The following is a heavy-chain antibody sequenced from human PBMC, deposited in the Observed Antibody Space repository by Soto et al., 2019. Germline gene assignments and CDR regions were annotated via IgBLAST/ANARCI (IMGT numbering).Heavy chain of an antibody. CDR1: GFTFSSYA. D-gene: IGHD6-13*01. J-gene: IGHJ5*02. CDR3: AKGSQQLAVYNWFDP. CDR2: ISGSGGST. Sequence: GSLRLSCAASGFTFSSYAMSWVRQAPGKGLEWVSAISGSGGSTYYADSVKGRFTISRNNSKNTLYLQMNSMRAEDTAVYYCAKGSQQLAVYNWFDPWGQGTLVTVSS. V-gene: IGHV3-23*01.